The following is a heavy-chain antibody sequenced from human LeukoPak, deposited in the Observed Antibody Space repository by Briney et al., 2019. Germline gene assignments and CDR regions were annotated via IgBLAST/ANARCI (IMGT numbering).Heavy chain of an antibody. J-gene: IGHJ4*02. CDR3: ARDTLGDGYNYFDY. CDR2: IYYSGST. V-gene: IGHV4-59*01. Sequence: SETLSLTCTVSGGSISSYYWSWIRQPPGKGLEWIGYIYYSGSTNYNPSLKSRVTISVDTSENQLSLKLSSVTAADTAVYYCARDTLGDGYNYFDYWGQGTLVTVSS. D-gene: IGHD5-24*01. CDR1: GGSISSYY.